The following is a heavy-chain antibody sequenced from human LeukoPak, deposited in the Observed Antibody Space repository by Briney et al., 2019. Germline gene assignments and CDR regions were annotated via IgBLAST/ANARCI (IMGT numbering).Heavy chain of an antibody. V-gene: IGHV1-2*02. CDR1: GYTFIGNY. CDR2: INPDSGGT. Sequence: ASVTVSCKASGYTFIGNYIHWVRQAPGQGLEWMGWINPDSGGTNYAQKFQGRVTMTRDTSISTAYMELSRLTSDDTAVYYCARDKQLDWAHYYYYYMDVWGKGTPVTVSS. J-gene: IGHJ6*03. CDR3: ARDKQLDWAHYYYYYMDV. D-gene: IGHD1-1*01.